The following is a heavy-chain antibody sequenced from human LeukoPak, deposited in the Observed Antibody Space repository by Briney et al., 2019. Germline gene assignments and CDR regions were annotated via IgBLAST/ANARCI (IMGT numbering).Heavy chain of an antibody. CDR2: IYYSGST. CDR3: ARDNRRGYSGYDPPPIDY. J-gene: IGHJ4*02. D-gene: IGHD5-12*01. CDR1: GGSISSSSYY. V-gene: IGHV4-39*07. Sequence: SETLSLTCTVSGGSISSSSYYWGWIRQPPGKGLEWIGSIYYSGSTYYNPSLKSRVTISVDTSKNQFSLKLSSVTAADTAVYYCARDNRRGYSGYDPPPIDYWGKGTLVTVSS.